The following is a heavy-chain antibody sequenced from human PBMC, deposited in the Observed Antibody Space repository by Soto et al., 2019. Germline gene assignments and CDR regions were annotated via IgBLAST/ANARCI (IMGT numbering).Heavy chain of an antibody. CDR3: ARWGRSGSGSQRGGMSG. D-gene: IGHD3-10*01. J-gene: IGHJ6*02. CDR1: GGSISNYY. Sequence: QVQLQESGPGLVKPSETLSLTCTVSGGSISNYYWSWIRQPPGKGLEWIGYIYYSGSTNYNPSLKRRVSISIDAPINQFCLKLSSVTAANTAIYYRARWGRSGSGSQRGGMSGWGQGTTVTVSS. V-gene: IGHV4-59*01. CDR2: IYYSGST.